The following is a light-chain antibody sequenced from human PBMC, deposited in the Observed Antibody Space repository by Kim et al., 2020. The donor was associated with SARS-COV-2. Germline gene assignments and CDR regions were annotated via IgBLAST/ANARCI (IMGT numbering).Light chain of an antibody. Sequence: SSELTQDPAVSVALGQTVRITCQGDSLRSYYATWYQQKPGQPPKVVIYGKDNRPSGVPDRFSGSSSGNTAYLTITGTQAGDEADYYCNSRDSNDYVVFGG. V-gene: IGLV3-19*01. CDR1: SLRSYY. CDR3: NSRDSNDYVV. J-gene: IGLJ2*01. CDR2: GKD.